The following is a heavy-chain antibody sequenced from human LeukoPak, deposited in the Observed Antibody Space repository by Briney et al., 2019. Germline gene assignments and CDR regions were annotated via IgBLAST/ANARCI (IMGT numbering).Heavy chain of an antibody. J-gene: IGHJ4*02. CDR3: ARDPRSCSGDGCYS. CDR2: ISSSSTYI. V-gene: IGHV3-21*01. Sequence: GGSLRLSCAASEFTFLTYTMNWVRQAPGKGLEWVSSISSSSTYIYYADSVKGRFTISRDNAKKSLYLQMNSLRAEDTAVYYCARDPRSCSGDGCYSWGQGTLVTVSS. D-gene: IGHD2-15*01. CDR1: EFTFLTYT.